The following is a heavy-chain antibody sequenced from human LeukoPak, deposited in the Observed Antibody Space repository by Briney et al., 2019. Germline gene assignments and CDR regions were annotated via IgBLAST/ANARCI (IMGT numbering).Heavy chain of an antibody. J-gene: IGHJ4*02. V-gene: IGHV3-30*18. D-gene: IGHD3-22*01. CDR1: GFTFSSYG. CDR2: ISYDGSNK. CDR3: AKDSDYDSSGYFDY. Sequence: GGSLRLSCAASGFTFSSYGMHWVRQAPGMGLEWVAVISYDGSNKYYADSVKGRFTISRDNSKNTLYLQMNSLRAEDTAVYYCAKDSDYDSSGYFDYWGQGTLVTVSS.